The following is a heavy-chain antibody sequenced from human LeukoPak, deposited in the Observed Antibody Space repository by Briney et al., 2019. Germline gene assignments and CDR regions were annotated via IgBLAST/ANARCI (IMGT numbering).Heavy chain of an antibody. Sequence: GGSLRLSCAASGFTFSSYWMHWVRQAPGKGLVWVSHINSDGSSTSYADSVKGRFTIPRDNAKNTLYLQMNSLSAEDTAVYYCARVPAAGTGFGYWGQGTLVTVSS. J-gene: IGHJ4*02. CDR1: GFTFSSYW. CDR2: INSDGSST. D-gene: IGHD6-13*01. V-gene: IGHV3-74*01. CDR3: ARVPAAGTGFGY.